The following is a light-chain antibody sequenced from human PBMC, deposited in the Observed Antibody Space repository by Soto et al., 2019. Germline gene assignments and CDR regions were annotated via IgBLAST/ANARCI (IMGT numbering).Light chain of an antibody. CDR1: SSDVGGYNY. J-gene: IGLJ3*02. CDR3: SSYRSSSTGV. Sequence: QSALTQPASVSGSPGQSITISCTGTSSDVGGYNYVSWYQQHPGEAPKVMIYEVSNRPSGVSNRFSGSKSGNTASLTISGLQAEDEADYYCSSYRSSSTGVFGGGTQLTVL. V-gene: IGLV2-14*01. CDR2: EVS.